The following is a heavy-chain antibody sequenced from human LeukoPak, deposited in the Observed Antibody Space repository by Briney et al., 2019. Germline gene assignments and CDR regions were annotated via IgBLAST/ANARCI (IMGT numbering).Heavy chain of an antibody. CDR1: GGTFSSYA. D-gene: IGHD1-1*01. J-gene: IGHJ4*02. V-gene: IGHV1-18*01. CDR3: ARVQLERSGEPFDY. Sequence: GASVKVSCKASGGTFSSYAISWVRQAPGQGLEWMGWISAYNGNTNYAQKLQGRVTMTTDTSTSTAYMELRSLRSDDTAVYYCARVQLERSGEPFDYWGQGTLVTVSS. CDR2: ISAYNGNT.